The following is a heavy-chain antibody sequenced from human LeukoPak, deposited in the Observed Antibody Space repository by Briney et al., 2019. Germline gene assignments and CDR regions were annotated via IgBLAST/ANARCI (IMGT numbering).Heavy chain of an antibody. Sequence: KASETLSLTCAVYGGSFSGYYWSWIRQPPGKGLEWIGEINRGGSTNYNPSLKSRVTTSLDTSKNQFSLKLSSVTAADTAVYYCARLRNYDSSGYPNWFDPWGQGTLVTVSS. CDR3: ARLRNYDSSGYPNWFDP. CDR2: INRGGST. V-gene: IGHV4-34*01. CDR1: GGSFSGYY. J-gene: IGHJ5*02. D-gene: IGHD3-22*01.